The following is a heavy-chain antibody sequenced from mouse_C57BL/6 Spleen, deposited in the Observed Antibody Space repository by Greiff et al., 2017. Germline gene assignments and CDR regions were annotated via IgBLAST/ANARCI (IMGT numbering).Heavy chain of an antibody. J-gene: IGHJ1*03. CDR3: ARLDGSSYNWYFDV. V-gene: IGHV15-2*01. D-gene: IGHD1-1*01. Sequence: VKLQESGSELRSPGSSVKLSCKDFDSEVFPIAYLSWVRQKPGHGFEWIGGLLPSIGRTIYGEKFEDKATLDADTLSDTAYLELNSLTSENSAIDYCARLDGSSYNWYFDVWGTGTTVTVSA. CDR2: LLPSIGRT. CDR1: DSEVFPIAY.